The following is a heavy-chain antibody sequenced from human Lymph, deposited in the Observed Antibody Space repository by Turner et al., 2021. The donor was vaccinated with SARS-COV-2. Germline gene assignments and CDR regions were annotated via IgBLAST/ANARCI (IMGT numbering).Heavy chain of an antibody. CDR3: ARFTASIEVTGSYFDY. J-gene: IGHJ4*02. D-gene: IGHD6-19*01. CDR2: ISGYNGNT. Sequence: QVQLVQSGAEVKKPGASVKVPCKASGYTFTSYGISWVRPAPGQGLEWMGWISGYNGNTNYAQKLQGRVTMTTDTSTSTAYMELRSLRSDDTAVYYCARFTASIEVTGSYFDYWGQGTLVTVSS. CDR1: GYTFTSYG. V-gene: IGHV1-18*01.